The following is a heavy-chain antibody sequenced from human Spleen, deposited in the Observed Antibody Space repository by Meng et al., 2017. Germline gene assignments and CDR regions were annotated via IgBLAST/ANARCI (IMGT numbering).Heavy chain of an antibody. CDR3: ARAGDVVVVPAYYYNGLDV. CDR1: GFTFNTYA. V-gene: IGHV3-30*04. D-gene: IGHD2-2*01. J-gene: IGHJ6*02. Sequence: GGSLRLSCAASGFTFNTYAIHWVRQAPGKGLEWVAVISYDGSKKYHADSVKGRFTVSRDNSKNTLYLQMNSLRAEDTAVYYCARAGDVVVVPAYYYNGLDVWGQGTTVTVSS. CDR2: ISYDGSKK.